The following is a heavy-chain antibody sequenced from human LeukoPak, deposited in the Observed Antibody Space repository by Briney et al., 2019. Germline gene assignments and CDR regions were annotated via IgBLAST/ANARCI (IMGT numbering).Heavy chain of an antibody. CDR1: GFVFSDYY. D-gene: IGHD7-27*01. Sequence: GGSLRLSCTASGFVFSDYYMNWIRQAPGEGLEWLAYIGSSRRFRNHADSVKGRFTISRDNAKHTLYLEMNSLRVEDASVYYCARGANWVSAWGQGTQVTVSS. CDR2: IGSSRRFR. V-gene: IGHV3-11*06. CDR3: ARGANWVSA. J-gene: IGHJ5*02.